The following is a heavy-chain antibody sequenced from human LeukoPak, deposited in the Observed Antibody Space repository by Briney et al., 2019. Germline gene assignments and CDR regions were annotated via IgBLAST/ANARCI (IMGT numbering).Heavy chain of an antibody. J-gene: IGHJ3*02. V-gene: IGHV3-23*01. Sequence: GGSLRLSCAASGITFSGSGMSWVRQAPGKGLEWVSTISGSGSNTHYADSVKGRFTISRDNYKDTLYLQMNSLRADDTAVYFCAKDRFYSGSPRAFDMWGQGTMVTVSS. CDR3: AKDRFYSGSPRAFDM. CDR1: GITFSGSG. D-gene: IGHD1-26*01. CDR2: ISGSGSNT.